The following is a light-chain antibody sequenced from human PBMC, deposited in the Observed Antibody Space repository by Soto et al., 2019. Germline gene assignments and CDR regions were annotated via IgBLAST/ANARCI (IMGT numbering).Light chain of an antibody. CDR3: QQYGSSPVT. J-gene: IGKJ4*01. V-gene: IGKV3-20*01. CDR2: GAF. CDR1: QSVSSNY. Sequence: EIVLTQSPGTLSLSPGERATLSCRASQSVSSNYLAWYKQKPDQAPRLLMYGAFSRASGTPDRFSGGGSGTDFTLTISRLEPEDFGVYYCQQYGSSPVTFGGGTKVEV.